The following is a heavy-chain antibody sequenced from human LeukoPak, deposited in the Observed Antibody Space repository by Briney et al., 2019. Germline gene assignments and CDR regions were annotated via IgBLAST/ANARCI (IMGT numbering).Heavy chain of an antibody. CDR1: GGSISSGSYY. D-gene: IGHD1-26*01. CDR3: ARASGSYRGGIGDAFDI. V-gene: IGHV4-61*02. CDR2: IYTSGST. Sequence: SETLSLTCTVSGGSISSGSYYWSWIRQPAGKGLEWIGRIYTSGSTNYNPSLKSRVTISVDTSKNQFSLKLSSVTAADTAVYYCARASGSYRGGIGDAFDIWGQGTMVTVSS. J-gene: IGHJ3*02.